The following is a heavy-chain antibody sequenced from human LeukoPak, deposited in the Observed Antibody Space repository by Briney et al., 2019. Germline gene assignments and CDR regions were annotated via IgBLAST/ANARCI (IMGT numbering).Heavy chain of an antibody. CDR3: ARRAGAYSHPYDY. CDR2: IYSDNT. J-gene: IGHJ4*02. D-gene: IGHD4/OR15-4a*01. V-gene: IGHV3-53*01. CDR1: GGSFSGYY. Sequence: PSETLSLTCAVYGGSFSGYYRSWVRQAPGKGLEWVSFIYSDNTHYSDSVKGRFTISRDNSKNTLYLQMNSLRAEDTAVYYCARRAGAYSHPYDYWGQGTLVTVSS.